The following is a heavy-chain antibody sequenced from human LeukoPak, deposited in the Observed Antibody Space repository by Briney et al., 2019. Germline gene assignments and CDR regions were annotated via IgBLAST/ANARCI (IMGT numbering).Heavy chain of an antibody. D-gene: IGHD6-19*01. CDR3: ARRPSSGWSSAGYYYYMDV. Sequence: SETLSLTCAVYGGSFSGYYWSWIRQPPGKGLEWSGEINHSGSTNYNPSLKSRVTISVDTSKNQFSLKLSSVTAADTAVYYCARRPSSGWSSAGYYYYMDVWGKGTTVTVSS. CDR2: INHSGST. CDR1: GGSFSGYY. V-gene: IGHV4-34*01. J-gene: IGHJ6*03.